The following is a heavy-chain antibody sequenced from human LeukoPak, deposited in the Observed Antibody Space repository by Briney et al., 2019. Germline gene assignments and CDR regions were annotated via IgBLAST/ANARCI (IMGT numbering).Heavy chain of an antibody. J-gene: IGHJ4*02. CDR3: ARDHAFSPDY. CDR1: GFTFSSYG. V-gene: IGHV3-33*01. Sequence: GGSLRLSCAASGFTFSSYGMHWVRQAPGKGLEWVAVIWYDGNNKYYVDSVKGRFTISRDNSKNTLYLQMNSLRAEDTAVYYCARDHAFSPDYWGQGTLLTVSS. CDR2: IWYDGNNK. D-gene: IGHD2/OR15-2a*01.